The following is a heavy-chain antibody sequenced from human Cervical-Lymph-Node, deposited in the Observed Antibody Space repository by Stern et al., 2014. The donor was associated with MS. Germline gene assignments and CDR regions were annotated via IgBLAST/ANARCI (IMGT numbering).Heavy chain of an antibody. CDR1: GGTFSSYA. CDR3: ARGELKEGLVRGMDV. D-gene: IGHD1-26*01. J-gene: IGHJ6*02. V-gene: IGHV1-69*01. CDR2: IIPIFGTA. Sequence: VQLVESGAEVKKPGPSVKVSCKASGGTFSSYAISWVRQAPGQGLEWLGGIIPIFGTANYDQQFQGRVTITRDQSTRTAYMELSSLRAEDTAVYYCARGELKEGLVRGMDVWGQGTTVTVSS.